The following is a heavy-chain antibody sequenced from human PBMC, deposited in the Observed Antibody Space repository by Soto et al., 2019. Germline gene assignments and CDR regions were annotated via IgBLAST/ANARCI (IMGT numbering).Heavy chain of an antibody. CDR1: GFTFSSYS. Sequence: GGSLRLSCVASGFTFSSYSMVWVRQAPGKGLEWVSYIFASSTTIYYADSVKGRFTVSRDNTQNSLFLLMNSLRAEDTAVYYCARDRDWAFDYWGQGTLVTVSS. CDR2: IFASSTTI. CDR3: ARDRDWAFDY. J-gene: IGHJ4*02. V-gene: IGHV3-48*04. D-gene: IGHD3-9*01.